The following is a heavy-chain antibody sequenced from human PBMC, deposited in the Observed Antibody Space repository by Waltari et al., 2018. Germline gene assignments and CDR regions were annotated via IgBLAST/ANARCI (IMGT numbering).Heavy chain of an antibody. CDR1: GFTFTSYW. CDR2: IKEDGSEK. CDR3: AREARSPTN. J-gene: IGHJ4*02. Sequence: GQLVESGGGLVQPGGSLRLSCAASGFTFTSYWMSWVRQAPGKGPEFVANIKEDGSEKNYVDSVKGRFIISRDNAKNSVYLQMNSLRVEDTAVYYCAREARSPTNWGQGTLVTASS. D-gene: IGHD6-6*01. V-gene: IGHV3-7*03.